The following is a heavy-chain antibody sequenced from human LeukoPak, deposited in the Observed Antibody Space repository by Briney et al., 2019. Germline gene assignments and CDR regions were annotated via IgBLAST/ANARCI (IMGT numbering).Heavy chain of an antibody. Sequence: GGPLRLSCAASGFTFSSYAMSWVRQAPGKGLEWVSAIIAMGASTHYADSVKVRFTISREYSKNTLYLQMNSLRAEDTAVYYCAKNAGLGYCTDTSCPIDPWGQGTLVTVSS. J-gene: IGHJ5*02. CDR3: AKNAGLGYCTDTSCPIDP. CDR2: IIAMGAST. CDR1: GFTFSSYA. V-gene: IGHV3-23*01. D-gene: IGHD2-2*01.